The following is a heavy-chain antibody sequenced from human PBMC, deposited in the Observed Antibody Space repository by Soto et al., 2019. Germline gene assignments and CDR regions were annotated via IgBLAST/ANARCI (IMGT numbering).Heavy chain of an antibody. Sequence: EVQLVESGGGLVKPGGSLRLSCAASGFTFSIYSMNWVRQAPGKGLEWVSSISSRSSYIYYADSVKGRFTISRDNAKNSLYMQMNSLRAEDTAVYYCARWDLGDYYGMDVWGQGTTVTVSS. CDR1: GFTFSIYS. CDR2: ISSRSSYI. V-gene: IGHV3-21*01. D-gene: IGHD3-16*01. CDR3: ARWDLGDYYGMDV. J-gene: IGHJ6*02.